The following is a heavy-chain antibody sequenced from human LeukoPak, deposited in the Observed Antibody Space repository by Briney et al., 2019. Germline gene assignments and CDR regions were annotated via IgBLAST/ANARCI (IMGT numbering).Heavy chain of an antibody. J-gene: IGHJ4*02. V-gene: IGHV4-34*01. CDR1: GGSFSGYY. Sequence: SETLSLTCAVYGGSFSGYYWSWIRQPPGKGLEWIGEINHSGSTNYNPSLKSRVTISVDTSKNQFSLKLSSVTAADTAVYYCARGLDYWGQGTLVTVSS. CDR3: ARGLDY. CDR2: INHSGST.